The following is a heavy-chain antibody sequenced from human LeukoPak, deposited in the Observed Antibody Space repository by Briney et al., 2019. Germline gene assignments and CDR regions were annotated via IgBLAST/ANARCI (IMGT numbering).Heavy chain of an antibody. CDR1: GGSITSYY. Sequence: SETLSLTCTVSGGSITSYYWSWIRQSAGKGLEWIGRIYYTGSTNYNPSLKSRVTISVDTSKNQFSLKLNSVTAADTAVYYCARDIVVVVADGNWFDPWGQGTLVTVSS. CDR2: IYYTGST. CDR3: ARDIVVVVADGNWFDP. V-gene: IGHV4-4*07. D-gene: IGHD2-15*01. J-gene: IGHJ5*02.